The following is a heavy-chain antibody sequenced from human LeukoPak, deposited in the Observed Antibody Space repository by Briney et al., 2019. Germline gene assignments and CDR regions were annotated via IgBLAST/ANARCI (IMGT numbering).Heavy chain of an antibody. CDR2: INHSGST. D-gene: IGHD6-13*01. Sequence: PSETLSLTCAVYGGSFSGYYWSWIRQPPGKGLEWIGEINHSGSTNYNPSLKSRVTISVDTSKNQFSLKLSSVTAADTAVYYCARSRRIAAAGAVFDYWDQGTLVTVSS. J-gene: IGHJ4*02. V-gene: IGHV4-34*01. CDR3: ARSRRIAAAGAVFDY. CDR1: GGSFSGYY.